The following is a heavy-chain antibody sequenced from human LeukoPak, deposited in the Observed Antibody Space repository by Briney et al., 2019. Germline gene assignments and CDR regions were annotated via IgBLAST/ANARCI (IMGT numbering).Heavy chain of an antibody. D-gene: IGHD3-22*01. CDR2: INPSGGST. Sequence: ASVKVSCRASGYTFTSYYMHWVRQAPGQGLEWMGIINPSGGSTSYAQKFQGRVTMTRDTSTSTVYMELSSLRSEDTAVYYCATGLPLYYYDSSGYPGWFDYWGQGTLVTVSS. V-gene: IGHV1-46*01. J-gene: IGHJ4*02. CDR3: ATGLPLYYYDSSGYPGWFDY. CDR1: GYTFTSYY.